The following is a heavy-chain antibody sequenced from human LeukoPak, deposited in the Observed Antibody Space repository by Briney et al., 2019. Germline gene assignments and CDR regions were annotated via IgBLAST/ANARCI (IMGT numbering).Heavy chain of an antibody. Sequence: SETLSLTCTVSGGSVSSGSYYWSWIRQPPGKGLEWIGYIYYSGSTNYNPSLKSRVTISVDTSKNQFSLRLSSVTAADTAVYYCARERNIVVVVAATPSYYYYGMDVWGKGTTVTVSS. CDR1: GGSVSSGSYY. D-gene: IGHD2-15*01. CDR2: IYYSGST. CDR3: ARERNIVVVVAATPSYYYYGMDV. V-gene: IGHV4-61*01. J-gene: IGHJ6*04.